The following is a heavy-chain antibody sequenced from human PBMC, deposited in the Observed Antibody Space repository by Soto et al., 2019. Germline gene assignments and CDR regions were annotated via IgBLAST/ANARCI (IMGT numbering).Heavy chain of an antibody. CDR2: IYYSGST. CDR3: AREYYDYVWGAYYYYGMDV. D-gene: IGHD3-16*01. Sequence: LSLTCTVSGDSIGSYYWSWIRQPPGKGLEWIGYIYYSGSTNYNPSLKSRVTISVDTSKNQFSLKLSSVTAADTAVYYCAREYYDYVWGAYYYYGMDVWGQGTTVTVSS. J-gene: IGHJ6*02. CDR1: GDSIGSYY. V-gene: IGHV4-59*01.